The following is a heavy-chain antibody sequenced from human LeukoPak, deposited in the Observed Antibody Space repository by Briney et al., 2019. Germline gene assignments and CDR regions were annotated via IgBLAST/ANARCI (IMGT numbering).Heavy chain of an antibody. CDR3: ERGAHYYDATGPGY. CDR2: ISFDGSGE. Sequence: GGSLRLSCAASGFTFSTYGMVWVRQAPGKGLEWVGVISFDGSGEYYADAVKGRLTISRDNSKNTLFLQMNSLRAEDTAVYYCERGAHYYDATGPGYWGQGALVTVSS. V-gene: IGHV3-30*03. CDR1: GFTFSTYG. J-gene: IGHJ4*02. D-gene: IGHD4/OR15-4a*01.